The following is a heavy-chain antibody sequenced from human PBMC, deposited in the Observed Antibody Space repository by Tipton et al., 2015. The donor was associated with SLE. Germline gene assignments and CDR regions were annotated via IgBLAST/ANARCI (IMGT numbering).Heavy chain of an antibody. CDR3: ARAPGLERSYYYYYYMDV. CDR2: IYYSGST. Sequence: TLSLTCTVSGGSITSYYWSWIRQPPGKGLEWIGYIYYSGSTNYNPSLNSRVTISVDTSKNQFSLKLSSVTAADTAVYYCARAPGLERSYYYYYYMDVWAKGTTGTVSS. D-gene: IGHD1-1*01. CDR1: GGSITSYY. V-gene: IGHV4-59*01. J-gene: IGHJ6*03.